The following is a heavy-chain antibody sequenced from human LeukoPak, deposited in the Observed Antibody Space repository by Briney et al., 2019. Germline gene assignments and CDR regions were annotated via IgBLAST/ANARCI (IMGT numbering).Heavy chain of an antibody. V-gene: IGHV3-23*01. CDR3: TQGSWGDD. J-gene: IGHJ4*02. D-gene: IGHD7-27*01. Sequence: GGSLRLSCAASGFTFSTYDMTWVRQAPGKGLEWVSTIPGGGDTTYYADSVKGRFTISRDNSKNTVYLRMNSLRAEDTAVYYCTQGSWGDDWGQGTLVTVSS. CDR1: GFTFSTYD. CDR2: IPGGGDTT.